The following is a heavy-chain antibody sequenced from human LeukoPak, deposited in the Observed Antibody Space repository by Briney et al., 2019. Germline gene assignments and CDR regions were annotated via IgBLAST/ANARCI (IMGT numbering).Heavy chain of an antibody. Sequence: PSETLSLTCTVSGGSITSYYWSWIRQPPGKGLEWIGYIYYSGSTNYNPSLESRVTISVDTSKNQFSLKLSSVTAADTAVYYCASLTGIAAAGDYWGQGTLVTVSS. CDR2: IYYSGST. CDR3: ASLTGIAAAGDY. D-gene: IGHD6-13*01. CDR1: GGSITSYY. V-gene: IGHV4-59*08. J-gene: IGHJ4*02.